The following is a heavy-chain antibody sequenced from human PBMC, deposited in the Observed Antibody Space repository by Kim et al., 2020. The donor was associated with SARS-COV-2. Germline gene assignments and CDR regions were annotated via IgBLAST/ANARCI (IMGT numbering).Heavy chain of an antibody. J-gene: IGHJ4*02. V-gene: IGHV3-11*03. Sequence: GGSLRLSCAASGFTFSDYYMSWIRQAPGKGLEWVSYISSSSSYTNYADSVKGRFTISRDNAKNSLYLQMNSLRAEDTAVYYCASLAEDSSGWIFDYWGQGTLVTVSS. CDR3: ASLAEDSSGWIFDY. CDR2: ISSSSSYT. D-gene: IGHD6-19*01. CDR1: GFTFSDYY.